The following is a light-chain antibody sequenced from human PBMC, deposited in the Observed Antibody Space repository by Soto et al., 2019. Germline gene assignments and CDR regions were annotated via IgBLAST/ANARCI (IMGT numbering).Light chain of an antibody. CDR1: SSNIGAGYD. Sequence: QSALTQPPSVSGAPGQRVTISCTGSSSNIGAGYDVHWYQQLPGTAPKLLIYGNSNRPSGVPDRFSGSKSGTSASLAITGLQAEDEADYYCQSYDSSLRCSLYVFVTGTKVTVL. V-gene: IGLV1-40*01. CDR3: QSYDSSLRCSLYV. CDR2: GNS. J-gene: IGLJ1*01.